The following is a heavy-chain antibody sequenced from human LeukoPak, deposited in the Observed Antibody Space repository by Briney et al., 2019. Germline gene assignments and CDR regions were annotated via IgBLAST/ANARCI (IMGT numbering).Heavy chain of an antibody. Sequence: GGSLRLSCAASGFTFRSYAMSWVRQAPGKGLEWVSGISGSGGSTYYADSVKGRFTISRDNSKNTLYLQMNSLRAEDTAVYYCARDREWELPDDAFDIWGQGTMVTVSS. CDR2: ISGSGGST. CDR3: ARDREWELPDDAFDI. V-gene: IGHV3-23*01. CDR1: GFTFRSYA. D-gene: IGHD1-26*01. J-gene: IGHJ3*02.